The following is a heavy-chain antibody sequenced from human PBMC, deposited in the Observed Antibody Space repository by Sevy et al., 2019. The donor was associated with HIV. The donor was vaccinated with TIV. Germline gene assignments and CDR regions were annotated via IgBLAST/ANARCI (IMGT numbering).Heavy chain of an antibody. CDR2: IISSAKSI. CDR1: GFTFTSYE. D-gene: IGHD3-22*01. V-gene: IGHV3-48*03. Sequence: GSLRLSCTASGFTFTSYEMNWVRQAPGKGLEWVSSIISSAKSIYYADPVKGRFTVSRDNAKNRLFLQMNSLRAEDTAIYYCARGPHYYYDSTSFFEYWGQGTLVTVSS. CDR3: ARGPHYYYDSTSFFEY. J-gene: IGHJ4*02.